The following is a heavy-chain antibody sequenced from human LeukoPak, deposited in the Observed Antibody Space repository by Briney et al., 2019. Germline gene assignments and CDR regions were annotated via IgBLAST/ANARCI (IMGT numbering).Heavy chain of an antibody. D-gene: IGHD4-17*01. CDR1: GGSITSRY. CDR3: AGDPSHYGSFGS. J-gene: IGHJ4*02. CDR2: IYHTGST. V-gene: IGHV4-59*11. Sequence: SETLSLTCTVSGGSITSRYWSWIRQPPGKGLEWIGYIYHTGSTNYSPSLKSRVTLSMDRSTDKFSVRLTSVTAADTAVYYCAGDPSHYGSFGSWGQGTLVTVSP.